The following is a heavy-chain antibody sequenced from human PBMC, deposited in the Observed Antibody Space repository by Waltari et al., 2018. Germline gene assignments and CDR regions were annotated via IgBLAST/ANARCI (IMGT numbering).Heavy chain of an antibody. D-gene: IGHD7-27*01. V-gene: IGHV4-34*01. CDR2: INHSGST. CDR3: ARGRRRSNWGSPAGDAFDI. J-gene: IGHJ3*02. Sequence: QVQLQQWGAGLLKPSETLSLPCAVYGGSFSGYSWSWIRQPPGRGLEWIGEINHSGSTNYNPSLKSRVTISVDTSKNQFSLKLSSVTAADTAVYYCARGRRRSNWGSPAGDAFDIWGQGTMVTVSS. CDR1: GGSFSGYS.